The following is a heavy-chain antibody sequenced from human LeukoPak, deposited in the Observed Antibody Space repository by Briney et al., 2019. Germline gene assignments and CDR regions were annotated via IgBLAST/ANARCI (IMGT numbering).Heavy chain of an antibody. V-gene: IGHV4-38-2*02. CDR1: GYSISSGYY. Sequence: SETLSLTCTVSGYSISSGYYWGWTRQPPGKGLEWIGSIYHSGSTYYNPSLKSRVTISVDTSKNQFSLKLRSVTAADTAVYYCARGKSRGSHIDYWGQGTLVTVSS. CDR2: IYHSGST. J-gene: IGHJ4*02. D-gene: IGHD1-26*01. CDR3: ARGKSRGSHIDY.